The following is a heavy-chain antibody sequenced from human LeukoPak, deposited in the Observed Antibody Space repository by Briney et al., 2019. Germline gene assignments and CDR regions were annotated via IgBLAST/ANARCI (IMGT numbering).Heavy chain of an antibody. CDR3: AREGPGYAFDI. Sequence: SQTLSLTCTVSGGSIGIDDYYWTWIRQPPGKGLEWIGYIYYSGSTNYNPSLKSRVTISVDTSKNQFSLKLSSVTAADTAVYYCAREGPGYAFDIWGQGTMVTVSS. J-gene: IGHJ3*02. CDR2: IYYSGST. V-gene: IGHV4-61*08. CDR1: GGSIGIDDYY.